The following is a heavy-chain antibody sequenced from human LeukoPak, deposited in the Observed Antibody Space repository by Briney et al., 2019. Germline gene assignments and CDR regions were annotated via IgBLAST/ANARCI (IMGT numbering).Heavy chain of an antibody. CDR2: ISASGGST. Sequence: TGGSLRLSCAASGFTFSSSGMSWVRQAPGKGPEWVSAISASGGSTYYADSVKGRFTISRDNSKNTLYLQMNSLRAGDTAVYYCVRDFRFLEDYWGQGTLVTVSS. CDR3: VRDFRFLEDY. J-gene: IGHJ4*02. CDR1: GFTFSSSG. V-gene: IGHV3-23*01. D-gene: IGHD3-3*01.